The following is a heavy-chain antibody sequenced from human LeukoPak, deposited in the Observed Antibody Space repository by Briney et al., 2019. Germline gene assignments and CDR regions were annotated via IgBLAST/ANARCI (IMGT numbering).Heavy chain of an antibody. Sequence: GGSLRLSCAASGFTFNNYYMNWVRQAPGKGLEWVANIKEDGSEKYYVDFVKGRFTISRDNANNSLYLQMNSLRAEDTAVYYCARVKSSGWYVYAFDIWGQGTMVTVSS. D-gene: IGHD6-19*01. CDR3: ARVKSSGWYVYAFDI. CDR2: IKEDGSEK. J-gene: IGHJ3*02. CDR1: GFTFNNYY. V-gene: IGHV3-7*01.